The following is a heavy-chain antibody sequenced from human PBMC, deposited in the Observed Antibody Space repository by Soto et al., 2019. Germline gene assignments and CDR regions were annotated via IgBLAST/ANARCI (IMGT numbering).Heavy chain of an antibody. V-gene: IGHV3-33*01. CDR2: IWYDGSNK. CDR1: GFTFSSYG. Sequence: PGGSLRLSCAASGFTFSSYGMHWVRQAPGKGLEWVAVIWYDGSNKYYADSVKGRFTISRDNSKNTLYLQMNSLRAEDTAVYYCARDQGGRYYDFWGGPPKFYYYYGMDVWGQGTTVTVSS. D-gene: IGHD3-3*01. J-gene: IGHJ6*02. CDR3: ARDQGGRYYDFWGGPPKFYYYYGMDV.